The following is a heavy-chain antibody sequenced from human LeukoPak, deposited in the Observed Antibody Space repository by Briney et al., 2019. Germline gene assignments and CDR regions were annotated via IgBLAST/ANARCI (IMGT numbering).Heavy chain of an antibody. CDR3: AKVPYQLLDYYYMDV. V-gene: IGHV3-7*03. Sequence: GGSLRLSCAASGFTFSSYEMNWVRQAPGKGLEWVANIKQDGSEKYYVDSVKGRFTISRDNAKNSLYLQMNSLRAEDTAVYYCAKVPYQLLDYYYMDVWGKGTTVTISS. D-gene: IGHD2-2*01. CDR1: GFTFSSYE. J-gene: IGHJ6*03. CDR2: IKQDGSEK.